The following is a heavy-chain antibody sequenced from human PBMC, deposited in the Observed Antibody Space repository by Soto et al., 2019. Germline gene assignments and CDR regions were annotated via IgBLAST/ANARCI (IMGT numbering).Heavy chain of an antibody. J-gene: IGHJ4*02. CDR1: GGSISSYY. Sequence: PSETLSLTCTISGGSISSYYWNWIRQPPGKGLEWIGYIFYTGSTNYNPSLKSRVTISVDTSKNQFSLRLNSVTAADTAFYYCARDLGGATAMLWGPGTPVTVLL. CDR3: ARDLGGATAML. V-gene: IGHV4-59*01. CDR2: IFYTGST. D-gene: IGHD5-18*01.